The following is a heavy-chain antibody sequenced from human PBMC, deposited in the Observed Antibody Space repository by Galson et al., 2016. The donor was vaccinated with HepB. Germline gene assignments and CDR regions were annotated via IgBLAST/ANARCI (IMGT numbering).Heavy chain of an antibody. CDR1: GLTFSSYK. V-gene: IGHV3-30*04. D-gene: IGHD3-22*01. J-gene: IGHJ4*02. CDR2: ILYDGSDK. Sequence: SLRLSCAASGLTFSSYKMHWVRQAPGKGLDWVAVILYDGSDKYYADSVKGRFTISRDNSKNTLYLQMNSLRAEDTAVYYCARGTITMIVVWGQGTLVTVSS. CDR3: ARGTITMIVV.